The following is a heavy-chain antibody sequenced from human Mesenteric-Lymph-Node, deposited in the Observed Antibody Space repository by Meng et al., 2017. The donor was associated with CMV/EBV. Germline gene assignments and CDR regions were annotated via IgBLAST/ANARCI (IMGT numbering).Heavy chain of an antibody. CDR1: GGSFSGDY. D-gene: IGHD6-13*01. CDR2: INHSGST. J-gene: IGHJ4*02. CDR3: ARGSWYGYYFDY. V-gene: IGHV4-34*01. Sequence: CAVYGGSFSGDYWSWIRQPPGKGLEWIGEINHSGSTNYNPSLKSRVTISVDTSKNQFSLKLSSVTAADTAVYYCARGSWYGYYFDYWGQGTLVTVSS.